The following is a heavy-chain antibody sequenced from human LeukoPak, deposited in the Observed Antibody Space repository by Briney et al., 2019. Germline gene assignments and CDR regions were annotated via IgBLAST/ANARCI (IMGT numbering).Heavy chain of an antibody. Sequence: SVKVSCKASGGSFRIYGVTWVRQAPGQGLEWMGGIIPVYGTTNYATRLQGRVTITTDESTTTVYMELSSLTSEDTAIYYCATNLLVEYWITYMDVWGKGTTVTVSS. CDR1: GGSFRIYG. CDR2: IIPVYGTT. J-gene: IGHJ6*03. V-gene: IGHV1-69*05. D-gene: IGHD2/OR15-2a*01. CDR3: ATNLLVEYWITYMDV.